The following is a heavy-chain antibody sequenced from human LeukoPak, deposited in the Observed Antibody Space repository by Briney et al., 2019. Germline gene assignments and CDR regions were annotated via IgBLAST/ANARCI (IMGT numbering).Heavy chain of an antibody. CDR1: GYSFTSYW. V-gene: IGHV5-51*01. D-gene: IGHD6-13*01. Sequence: GESLKISCKASGYSFTSYWIGWVRQMPGKGLEWMGIIYPCDSDTRYSPSFQGQVTISADKSISTAYLQWRSLKASDTAMYYGARQSLRSSAWSDAWGQGTLVTVSS. J-gene: IGHJ5*02. CDR3: ARQSLRSSAWSDA. CDR2: IYPCDSDT.